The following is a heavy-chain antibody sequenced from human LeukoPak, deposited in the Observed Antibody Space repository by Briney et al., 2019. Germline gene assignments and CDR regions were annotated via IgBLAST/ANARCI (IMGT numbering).Heavy chain of an antibody. Sequence: SVKVSCKAFGGTFSSYAINWVRQAPGQGLEWMGGIIPISGTVNKAQKFQGRVTITADESTRTAYMQLTSLRSDDTAVYYCARDFRVGASSTLALHYWGQGTLVTVSS. CDR1: GGTFSSYA. CDR3: ARDFRVGASSTLALHY. D-gene: IGHD1-26*01. CDR2: IIPISGTV. J-gene: IGHJ4*02. V-gene: IGHV1-69*13.